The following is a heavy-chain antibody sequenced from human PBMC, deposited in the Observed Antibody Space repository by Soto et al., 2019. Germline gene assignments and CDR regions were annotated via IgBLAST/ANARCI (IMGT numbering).Heavy chain of an antibody. CDR2: INPSGGST. D-gene: IGHD2-21*02. CDR3: AREIVVVTAPPGGEYYYYGMDV. CDR1: GYTFTSYY. Sequence: TSVKVSCKASGYTFTSYYMHWVRQAPGQGLEWMGIINPSGGSTSYAQKFQGRVTMTRDTSTSTVYMELSSLRSEDTAVYYCAREIVVVTAPPGGEYYYYGMDVWGQGTTVTVSS. J-gene: IGHJ6*02. V-gene: IGHV1-46*03.